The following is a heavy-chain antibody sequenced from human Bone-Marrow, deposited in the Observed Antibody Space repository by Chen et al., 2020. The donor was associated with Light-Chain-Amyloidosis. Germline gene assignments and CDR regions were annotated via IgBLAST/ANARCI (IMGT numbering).Heavy chain of an antibody. J-gene: IGHJ5*02. CDR1: GGSFSGYY. CDR2: INHSGST. D-gene: IGHD3-9*01. Sequence: QVQLQQWGAGLLKPSETLSLTCAVYGGSFSGYYWSWIRQPPGKGLEWIGEINHSGSTNYNPSLKSRVTISVDTSKNQFSLKLSSVTAADTAVYYCARQVLGVTIFEVAGRNWFDPWGQGTLVTVSS. V-gene: IGHV4-34*01. CDR3: ARQVLGVTIFEVAGRNWFDP.